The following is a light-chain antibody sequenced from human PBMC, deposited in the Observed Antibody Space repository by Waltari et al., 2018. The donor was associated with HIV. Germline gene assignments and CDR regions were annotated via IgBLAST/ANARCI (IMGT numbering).Light chain of an antibody. CDR1: TSNIGSND. Sequence: SVLTQPPSASGTPGQRVTISSSGSTSNIGSNDVFWYQHLPGAAPNLLIHRNNPRPSGVPSLFSGSPSGTSASLAISGLRSEDEADYYCVAWDDSLRGVVFGGGTKVAAL. CDR3: VAWDDSLRGVV. CDR2: RNN. J-gene: IGLJ2*01. V-gene: IGLV1-47*01.